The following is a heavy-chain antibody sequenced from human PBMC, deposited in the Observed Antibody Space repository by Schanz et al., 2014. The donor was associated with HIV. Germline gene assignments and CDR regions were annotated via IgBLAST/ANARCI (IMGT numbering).Heavy chain of an antibody. J-gene: IGHJ4*02. CDR2: IGHEGNDI. V-gene: IGHV3-30*04. CDR3: ARDLNVGRHFDH. D-gene: IGHD1-26*01. Sequence: VQLVESGGGLVKPGRSLRLSCTASGFTFGDHPMSWFRQAPGKGLEWVAVIGHEGNDIHYVDSVAGRFSISRDNSKNTLYLQLGSLRTEDTAVYYCARDLNVGRHFDHWGQGTLVTVSS. CDR1: GFTFGDHP.